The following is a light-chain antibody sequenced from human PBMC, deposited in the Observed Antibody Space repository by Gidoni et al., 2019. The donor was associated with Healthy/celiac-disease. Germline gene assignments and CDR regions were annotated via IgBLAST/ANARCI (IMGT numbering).Light chain of an antibody. V-gene: IGKV3-15*01. J-gene: IGKJ4*01. Sequence: EIVMTQSPATLSVSPGERATLSCRASQSASRNLALYQQKPGQAPRLLIYGASTRATGIPARFSGSGSWTEFTLTISSLQSEDFAVYYCQQYNNWPPVTFXGXTKVEIK. CDR3: QQYNNWPPVT. CDR1: QSASRN. CDR2: GAS.